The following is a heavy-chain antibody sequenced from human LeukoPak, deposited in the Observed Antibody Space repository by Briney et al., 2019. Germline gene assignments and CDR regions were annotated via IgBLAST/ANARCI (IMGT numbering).Heavy chain of an antibody. J-gene: IGHJ3*02. CDR2: IYYSGST. Sequence: SETLSLTCTVSGGSISSYYWSWIRQPPGKGLEWIGYIYYSGSTNYNPSLKSRVTISVDTSKNQFSLKLSPVTAADTAVYYCARETNWGSSRAFDIWGQGTMVTVSS. CDR1: GGSISSYY. CDR3: ARETNWGSSRAFDI. D-gene: IGHD7-27*01. V-gene: IGHV4-59*01.